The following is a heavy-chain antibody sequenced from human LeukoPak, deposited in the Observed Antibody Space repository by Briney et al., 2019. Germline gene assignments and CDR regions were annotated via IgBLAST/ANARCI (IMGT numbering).Heavy chain of an antibody. J-gene: IGHJ4*02. V-gene: IGHV3-73*01. CDR3: TRRIVATFGPPGDY. D-gene: IGHD5-12*01. Sequence: GGSLRLSCAASGFTFSGSAMHWVRQASGKGLEGVGRIRSKANSYATAYAASVKVRFTISRDDSKNTAYLQMNSLNTEDTAVYYCTRRIVATFGPPGDYWGQGTLVTVSS. CDR2: IRSKANSYAT. CDR1: GFTFSGSA.